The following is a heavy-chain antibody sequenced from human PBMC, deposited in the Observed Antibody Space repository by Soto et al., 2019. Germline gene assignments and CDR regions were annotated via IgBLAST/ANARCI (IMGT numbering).Heavy chain of an antibody. Sequence: GESLKISCSGSGYDFNTNWFGWVRQLPGRGLEWVGIMYPGDSDTRYNPSLQGHVTLSVDVTVSTAFLQWRSLETSDTGMYFCARPPRDCNKTSCYYADHWGQGTQVTVSS. J-gene: IGHJ4*02. CDR2: MYPGDSDT. V-gene: IGHV5-51*01. CDR1: GYDFNTNW. CDR3: ARPPRDCNKTSCYYADH. D-gene: IGHD2-2*01.